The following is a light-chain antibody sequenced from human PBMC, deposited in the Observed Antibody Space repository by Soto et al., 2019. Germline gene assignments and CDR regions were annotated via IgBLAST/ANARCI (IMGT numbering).Light chain of an antibody. J-gene: IGLJ1*01. CDR3: SSKTSSRTPFV. CDR1: ISDVGGYNY. Sequence: SAPSPPASVSGSPGQSITISCTGTISDVGGYNYFSWYQQHPGNAPRLMIYEVNNRPSGVPNRFSGSKSGNTASLTISGLQAEHAADYYCSSKTSSRTPFVFGTGTAVT. CDR2: EVN. V-gene: IGLV2-14*01.